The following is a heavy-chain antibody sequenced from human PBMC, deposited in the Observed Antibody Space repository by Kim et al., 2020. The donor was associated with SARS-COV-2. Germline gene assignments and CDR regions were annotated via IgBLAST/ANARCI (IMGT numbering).Heavy chain of an antibody. V-gene: IGHV5-51*01. CDR1: GYSFTSYW. CDR3: ARHLRPYYDFWSGTYTYYYGMDV. D-gene: IGHD3-3*01. Sequence: GESLKISCKGSGYSFTSYWIGWVRQMPGKGLEWMGIIYPGDSDTRYSPSFQGQVTISADKSISTAYLQWSSLKASDTAMYYCARHLRPYYDFWSGTYTYYYGMDVWGQGTTVTVSS. J-gene: IGHJ6*02. CDR2: IYPGDSDT.